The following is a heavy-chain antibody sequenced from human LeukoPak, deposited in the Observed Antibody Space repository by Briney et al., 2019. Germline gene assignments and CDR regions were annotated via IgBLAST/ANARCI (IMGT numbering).Heavy chain of an antibody. J-gene: IGHJ5*02. CDR1: GYTFTGYY. D-gene: IGHD3-16*02. Sequence: ASVKVSCKASGYTFTGYYMHWVRQAPGQGLEWMGWINPNSGGTNYAQKLQGRVTMTTDTSTSTAYMELRSLRSDDTAVYYCAREVGDYVWGSYRHGGVLDPWGQGTLVTVSS. CDR3: AREVGDYVWGSYRHGGVLDP. V-gene: IGHV1-2*02. CDR2: INPNSGGT.